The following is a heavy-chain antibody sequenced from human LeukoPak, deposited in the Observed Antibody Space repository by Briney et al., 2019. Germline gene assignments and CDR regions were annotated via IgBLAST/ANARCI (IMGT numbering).Heavy chain of an antibody. CDR1: GYTFTNYY. CDR2: INPSGGST. V-gene: IGHV1-46*01. Sequence: ASVKVSRKASGYTFTNYYMHWVRQAPGQGLEWMGIINPSGGSTSYAQKFQGRVTMTRDTSTSTVYMELSSLRSEDTAVYYCARERETALYYFDYWGQGTLVTVSS. CDR3: ARERETALYYFDY. J-gene: IGHJ4*02. D-gene: IGHD5-18*01.